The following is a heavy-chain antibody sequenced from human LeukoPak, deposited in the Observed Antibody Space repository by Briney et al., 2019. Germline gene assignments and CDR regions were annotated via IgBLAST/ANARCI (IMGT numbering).Heavy chain of an antibody. J-gene: IGHJ4*02. CDR1: GFTFSSYS. V-gene: IGHV3-21*01. CDR3: ARVTRVFGFRVVDDFDY. D-gene: IGHD2-21*01. CDR2: ISSSSSYI. Sequence: TGGSLRLSSAASGFTFSSYSMNWVRQAPGKGLEWVSSISSSSSYIYYADSVKGRFTISRDNAKNSLYLQMNSLRAEDTAVYYCARVTRVFGFRVVDDFDYWRQGTLLSVCS.